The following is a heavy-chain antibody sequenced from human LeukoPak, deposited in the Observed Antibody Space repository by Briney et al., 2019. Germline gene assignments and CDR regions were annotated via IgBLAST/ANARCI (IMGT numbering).Heavy chain of an antibody. Sequence: ASVKVSCKASGYTFTKYCMHWVRQAPGQGLEWMAIINPSGGSTTYAQKFQGRVTMTRDTSTSTVYMELSSLRSEDTAVYYCARDLRSSGWFHGMDVWGQGTTVTVSS. V-gene: IGHV1-46*01. CDR2: INPSGGST. D-gene: IGHD6-19*01. J-gene: IGHJ6*02. CDR3: ARDLRSSGWFHGMDV. CDR1: GYTFTKYC.